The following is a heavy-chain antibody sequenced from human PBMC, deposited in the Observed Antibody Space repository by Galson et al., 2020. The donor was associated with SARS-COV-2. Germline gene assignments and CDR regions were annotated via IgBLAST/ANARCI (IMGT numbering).Heavy chain of an antibody. J-gene: IGHJ4*02. CDR3: ARLLGIIAAAGFPC. V-gene: IGHV4-38-2*01. Sequence: SETQSLNCAVSAYSISSGYYWGWNRQPPGKGQKWIGSIYHSGSTYYNPSLKTRVTISVHSSKNQLSLKLSSVTAVYSAVYYCARLLGIIAAAGFPCWGQGTLVTVSS. CDR1: AYSISSGYY. CDR2: IYHSGST. D-gene: IGHD6-13*01.